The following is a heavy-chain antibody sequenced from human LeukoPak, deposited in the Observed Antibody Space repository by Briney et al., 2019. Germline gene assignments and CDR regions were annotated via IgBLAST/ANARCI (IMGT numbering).Heavy chain of an antibody. J-gene: IGHJ4*02. Sequence: GGSLRLSCAASRFTFSSYAMSWVRQAPGKGLEWVSTISSSGGYTYYADSVKGRFTISRDNSKNTLYLQMNSLRAEDTAVYYCARDGAVYGSGTYNNWGQGTLVTVSS. CDR3: ARDGAVYGSGTYNN. CDR1: RFTFSSYA. D-gene: IGHD3-10*01. CDR2: ISSSGGYT. V-gene: IGHV3-23*01.